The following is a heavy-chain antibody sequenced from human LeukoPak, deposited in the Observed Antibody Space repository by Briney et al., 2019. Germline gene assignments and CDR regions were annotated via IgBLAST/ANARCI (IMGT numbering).Heavy chain of an antibody. CDR1: GFTFSSYA. D-gene: IGHD3-10*01. CDR2: ITGSGDDT. CDR3: AKGSHYSRPYYFDF. J-gene: IGHJ4*02. V-gene: IGHV3-23*01. Sequence: GGSPRLSCAASGFTFSSYAMSWVRQAPGKGLEWVSAITGSGDDTYHSDSVKGRFTISRDNSKNTLYLQMNSLRAEDTAVYYCAKGSHYSRPYYFDFWGQEILVTVSS.